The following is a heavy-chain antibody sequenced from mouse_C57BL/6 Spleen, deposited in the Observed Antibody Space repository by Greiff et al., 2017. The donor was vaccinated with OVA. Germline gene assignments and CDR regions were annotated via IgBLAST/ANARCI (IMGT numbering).Heavy chain of an antibody. CDR1: GYTFTSYG. D-gene: IGHD1-1*01. CDR3: ASQGDYGSSYWYFDV. J-gene: IGHJ1*03. V-gene: IGHV1-81*01. CDR2: IYPRSGNT. Sequence: QVHVKQSGAELARPGASVKLSCKASGYTFTSYGISWVKQRTGQGLEWIGEIYPRSGNTYYNEKFKGKATLTADKSSSTAYMELRSLTSEDSAVYFCASQGDYGSSYWYFDVWGTGTTVTVSS.